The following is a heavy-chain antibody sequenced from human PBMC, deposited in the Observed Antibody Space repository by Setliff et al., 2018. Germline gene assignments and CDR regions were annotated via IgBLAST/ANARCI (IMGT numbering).Heavy chain of an antibody. Sequence: GESLKISCKGSGYSFTNYWIGWVRQMPGKGLEWMGIIYPGESDTRYSPSFQGEVTISADKPISTAYLQWSRLKAPDTAMYYCARQAIFGSDAFDIWGQGTMVTVSS. CDR2: IYPGESDT. CDR1: GYSFTNYW. J-gene: IGHJ3*02. V-gene: IGHV5-51*01. D-gene: IGHD3-3*01. CDR3: ARQAIFGSDAFDI.